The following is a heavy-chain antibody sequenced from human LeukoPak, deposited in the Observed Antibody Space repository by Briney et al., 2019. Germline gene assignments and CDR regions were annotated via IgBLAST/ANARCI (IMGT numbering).Heavy chain of an antibody. V-gene: IGHV1-18*01. J-gene: IGHJ3*02. CDR3: AWGYYYDSSGYPYYAFDI. Sequence: ASVKVSCKASGYTFTSYGISWVRQAPGQGLEWMGWISAYNGNTNYAQKLQGRVTMTTDTSTSTAYMELRSLRSDDTAVYYCAWGYYYDSSGYPYYAFDIWGQGTMVTVSS. CDR2: ISAYNGNT. CDR1: GYTFTSYG. D-gene: IGHD3-22*01.